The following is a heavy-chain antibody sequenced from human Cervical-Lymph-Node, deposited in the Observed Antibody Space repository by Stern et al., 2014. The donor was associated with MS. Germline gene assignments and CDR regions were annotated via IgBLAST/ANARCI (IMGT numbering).Heavy chain of an antibody. D-gene: IGHD5-18*01. J-gene: IGHJ6*02. CDR2: IYYSRST. CDR3: ARDLGYSYGTDYYGMDV. V-gene: IGHV4-31*03. CDR1: CGPISSCGYY. Sequence: QVQLQESGPGLVKPSQTLSLTCTVSCGPISSCGYYWSWIRQHPVKGLEWFGLIYYSRSTYYNPSLKSRVTISVDTSKNQFSLKLSSVTAADTAVYYCARDLGYSYGTDYYGMDVWGQGTTVTVSS.